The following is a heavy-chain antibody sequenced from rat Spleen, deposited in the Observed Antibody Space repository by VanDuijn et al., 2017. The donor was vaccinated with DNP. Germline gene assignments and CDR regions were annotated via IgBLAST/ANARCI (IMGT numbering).Heavy chain of an antibody. D-gene: IGHD1-12*02. CDR2: ISYEGSST. CDR1: GFTFSKYG. V-gene: IGHV5-22*01. Sequence: EVQLVKSGGGLVQPGRSLKLSCAASGFTFSKYGMAWVRQAPKKGLEWVASISYEGSSTYYGDSVKGRFNISRDNAKSNLYLQINSLRSEDTATYYCARSNTYYDGTYYYWYFDLWGPGTMVTVSS. CDR3: ARSNTYYDGTYYYWYFDL. J-gene: IGHJ1*01.